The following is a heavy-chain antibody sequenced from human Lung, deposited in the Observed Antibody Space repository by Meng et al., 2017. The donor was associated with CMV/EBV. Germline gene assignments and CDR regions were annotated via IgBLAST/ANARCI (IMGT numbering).Heavy chain of an antibody. CDR2: IPYDGSNQ. Sequence: GESLKISCAASGFPFGNYGMHWVRQAPGKGLEWVAFIPYDGSNQDYADSVKGRFTISRDNSNNTVYLQMNSLRAEDTAVCYCAKDQWVMVYANSYDYWGQGXLVTFSS. J-gene: IGHJ4*02. CDR1: GFPFGNYG. CDR3: AKDQWVMVYANSYDY. V-gene: IGHV3-30*02. D-gene: IGHD2-8*01.